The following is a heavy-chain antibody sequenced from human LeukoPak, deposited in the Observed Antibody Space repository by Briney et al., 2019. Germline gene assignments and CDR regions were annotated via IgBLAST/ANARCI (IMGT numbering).Heavy chain of an antibody. CDR1: DASIRGTFY. CDR2: VFHLQTVRT. Sequence: SETLSLTCAFSDASIRGTFYRAWFRQPPGKALEWIGTVFHLQTVRTFSNPSLGSRISMSLDTSLNEFYLNLTSVTAADTALYFCGRVLNTPKLLDSWGRGTLVTVSS. V-gene: IGHV4-38-2*01. D-gene: IGHD2-15*01. J-gene: IGHJ4*02. CDR3: GRVLNTPKLLDS.